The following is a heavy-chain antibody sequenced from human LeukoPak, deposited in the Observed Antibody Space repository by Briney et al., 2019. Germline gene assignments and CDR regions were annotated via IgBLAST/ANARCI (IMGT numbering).Heavy chain of an antibody. J-gene: IGHJ5*02. CDR1: GYTFSNYG. CDR3: VRIGCSSTSCYGNSVDP. CDR2: ISGYNGNT. D-gene: IGHD2-2*01. Sequence: ASVKVSCKTSGYTFSNYGLNWGRQAPGQGLEWMGWISGYNGNTLYAQKFQGRVTMTTDTSTSTAYMELRSLRSDDTAVYYCVRIGCSSTSCYGNSVDPWGQGTLVTVSS. V-gene: IGHV1-18*01.